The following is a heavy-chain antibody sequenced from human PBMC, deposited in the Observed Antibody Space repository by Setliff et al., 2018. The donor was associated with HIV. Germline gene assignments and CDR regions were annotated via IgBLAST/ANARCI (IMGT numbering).Heavy chain of an antibody. V-gene: IGHV3-20*04. J-gene: IGHJ5*02. D-gene: IGHD6-19*01. CDR2: INWNGGST. CDR3: ARVGYSTGWYNWFDP. Sequence: ETLRLSCAASGFTFDDYGMSWVRQAPGKGLEWVSGINWNGGSTGYADSVKGRFTISRDNAKNSLYLQMNSLRAEDTALYYCARVGYSTGWYNWFDPWGQGTLVTVTS. CDR1: GFTFDDYG.